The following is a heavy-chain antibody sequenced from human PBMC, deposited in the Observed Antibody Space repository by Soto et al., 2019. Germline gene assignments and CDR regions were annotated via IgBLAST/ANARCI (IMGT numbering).Heavy chain of an antibody. CDR2: IHHVGST. Sequence: SETMSLTCAVSGDSISTNYWWSWVRQTPGRGLEWIGEIHHVGSTNYKASLRSRATISVDKSKNQFSLKLMPVTAADTAVYYCAKAEDYYRHPYTFDYWGQGTLVTVSS. D-gene: IGHD3-10*01. CDR3: AKAEDYYRHPYTFDY. J-gene: IGHJ4*02. V-gene: IGHV4-4*02. CDR1: GDSISTNYW.